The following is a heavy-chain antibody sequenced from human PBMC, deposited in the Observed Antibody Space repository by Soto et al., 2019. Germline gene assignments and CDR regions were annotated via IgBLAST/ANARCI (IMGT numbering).Heavy chain of an antibody. J-gene: IGHJ4*02. Sequence: QVHLVQSGAEVKEPGSSVKVSCKASGGSFSSDAITWVRQAPGQGLEWIGEIIPMFDTTNYAPEFQGRVTITADTATTPVYMEVSSLTSDDTAVYYCAREVVTETTLGYFDFWGQGALVTVSS. CDR2: IIPMFDTT. V-gene: IGHV1-69*06. CDR1: GGSFSSDA. D-gene: IGHD2-21*02. CDR3: AREVVTETTLGYFDF.